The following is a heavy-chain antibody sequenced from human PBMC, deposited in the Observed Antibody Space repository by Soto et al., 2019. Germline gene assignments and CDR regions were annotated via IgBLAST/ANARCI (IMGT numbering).Heavy chain of an antibody. V-gene: IGHV4-31*03. CDR3: ASSVVVTAIRGWFDP. CDR2: IYYSGST. J-gene: IGHJ5*02. D-gene: IGHD2-21*02. Sequence: SETLSLTCTVSGGSISSGGYYWSWIRQHPGKGLEWIGYIYYSGSTYYNPSLKSRVTISVDTSKNQFSLKLSSVTAADTAVYYCASSVVVTAIRGWFDPWGQGTLVTVSS. CDR1: GGSISSGGYY.